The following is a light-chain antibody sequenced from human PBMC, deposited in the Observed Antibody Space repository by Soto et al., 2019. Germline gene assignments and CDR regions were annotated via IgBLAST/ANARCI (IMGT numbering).Light chain of an antibody. CDR1: TGPVTSGYY. J-gene: IGLJ3*02. CDR2: STS. V-gene: IGLV7-43*01. CDR3: LLYHDGPWV. Sequence: QTVVTQEPSLTVSPGGTVTLTCASSTGPVTSGYYPNWFQQKPGQAPRALIYSTSNKYFWTPARFSGSLLGDKAALTLSGVQPEDEADYYCLLYHDGPWVFCGGTKLTVL.